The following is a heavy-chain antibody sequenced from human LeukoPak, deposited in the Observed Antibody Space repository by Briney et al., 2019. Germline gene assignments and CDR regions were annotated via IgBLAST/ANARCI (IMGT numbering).Heavy chain of an antibody. J-gene: IGHJ4*02. CDR3: GRSGSNGEDFDY. Sequence: SVKVSCKASGGTFSSYAISWVRQAPGQGLEWMGGIIPIFGTANYAQKFQGRVTITTDESTSTAYMELSSLRSEDTAVYYCGRSGSNGEDFDYWGQGTLVTVSS. V-gene: IGHV1-69*05. D-gene: IGHD1-26*01. CDR1: GGTFSSYA. CDR2: IIPIFGTA.